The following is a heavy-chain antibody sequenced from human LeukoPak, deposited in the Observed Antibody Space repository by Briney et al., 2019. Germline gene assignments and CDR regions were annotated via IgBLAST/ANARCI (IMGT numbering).Heavy chain of an antibody. CDR3: ARGHISWYYFDY. CDR1: GGSISSFY. CDR2: IYYSGST. D-gene: IGHD1-1*01. V-gene: IGHV4-59*01. Sequence: SETPSLTCTVSGGSISSFYWSWIRQPPGKGLEWIGYIYYSGSTNYNPSLKSRVTISVDTSKNQFSLKLSSVTAADTAVYYCARGHISWYYFDYWGQGTLVTVSS. J-gene: IGHJ4*02.